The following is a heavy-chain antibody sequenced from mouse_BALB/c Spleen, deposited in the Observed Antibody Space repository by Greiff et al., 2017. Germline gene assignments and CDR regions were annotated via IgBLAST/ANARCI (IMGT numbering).Heavy chain of an antibody. CDR3: AREGGNPYAMDY. J-gene: IGHJ4*01. CDR2: IWAGGST. V-gene: IGHV2-9*02. Sequence: VQRVESGPGLVAPSQSLSITCTVSGFSLTSYGVHWVRQPPGKGLEWLGVIWAGGSTNYNSALMSRLSISKDNSKSQVFLKMNSLQTDDTAMYYCAREGGNPYAMDYWGQGTSVTVSS. D-gene: IGHD1-1*02. CDR1: GFSLTSYG.